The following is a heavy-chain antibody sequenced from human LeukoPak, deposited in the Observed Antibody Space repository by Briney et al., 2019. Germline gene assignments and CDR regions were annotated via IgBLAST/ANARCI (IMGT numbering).Heavy chain of an antibody. V-gene: IGHV3-30*18. Sequence: GGSLRLSCAASGFTFSSYGMHWVRQAPGKGLEWVAVISYDGSNKFYADSVKGRFTISRDNSKNTLYLQMNSLRAEDTAVYYCAKNHSSSWYYFDYWGQGTLVTVSS. CDR3: AKNHSSSWYYFDY. CDR2: ISYDGSNK. D-gene: IGHD6-13*01. J-gene: IGHJ4*02. CDR1: GFTFSSYG.